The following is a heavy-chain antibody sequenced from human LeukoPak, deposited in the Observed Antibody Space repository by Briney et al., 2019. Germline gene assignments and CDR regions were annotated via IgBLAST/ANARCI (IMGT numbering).Heavy chain of an antibody. Sequence: PGGSLRLSCAASGFTFSSYSMTWVRRAPGKGLEWVPSIRSSSSYIYYADSVKGRFTISRDNAKNSLYLQMNSLRAEDTAVYYCAREATIFGVVPEGFDYWGQGTLVTVSS. D-gene: IGHD3-3*01. CDR3: AREATIFGVVPEGFDY. J-gene: IGHJ4*02. CDR1: GFTFSSYS. V-gene: IGHV3-21*01. CDR2: IRSSSSYI.